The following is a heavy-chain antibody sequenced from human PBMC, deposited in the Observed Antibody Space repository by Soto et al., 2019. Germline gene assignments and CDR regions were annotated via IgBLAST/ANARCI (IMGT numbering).Heavy chain of an antibody. CDR1: GFTFRNYN. D-gene: IGHD3-9*01. V-gene: IGHV3-48*01. CDR3: AKDLRRYFDWLFLPYGMDV. Sequence: PGGSLRLSCAASGFTFRNYNMNWVRQVPGKGLEWVAHISIGGRTINYADSVKGRFTISRDNSKNTLYLQMNSLRAEDTAVYYCAKDLRRYFDWLFLPYGMDVWGQGTTVTVSS. CDR2: ISIGGRTI. J-gene: IGHJ6*02.